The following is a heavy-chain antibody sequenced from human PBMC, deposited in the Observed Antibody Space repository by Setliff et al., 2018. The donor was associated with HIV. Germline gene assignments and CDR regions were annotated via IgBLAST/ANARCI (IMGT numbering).Heavy chain of an antibody. CDR2: INHRGSA. Sequence: PSETLSLTCAVYGGSFSGYFWSWIRQSPGKGLEWIGEINHRGSANHNPSFKSRVIISVDTSKNQFSLKLSSVTAAGTAVYYCARQGGFSSSYYPRNYVDVWGKGTTVTVSS. D-gene: IGHD6-13*01. V-gene: IGHV4-34*01. CDR3: ARQGGFSSSYYPRNYVDV. CDR1: GGSFSGYF. J-gene: IGHJ6*03.